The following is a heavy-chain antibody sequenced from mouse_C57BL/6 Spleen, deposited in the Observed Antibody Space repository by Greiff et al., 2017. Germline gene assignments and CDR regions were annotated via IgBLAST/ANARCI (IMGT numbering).Heavy chain of an antibody. J-gene: IGHJ1*03. D-gene: IGHD2-5*01. CDR3: AKYPPAGYSNYGYFDV. Sequence: EVQGVESGGGLVQPGGSLSLSCAASGFTFTDYYMSWVRQPPGKALEWLGFIRNKANGYTTEYSASVKGRFTISRDNSQNILYLQMNALRAEDSATYYCAKYPPAGYSNYGYFDVWGTGTTVTVSS. V-gene: IGHV7-3*01. CDR2: IRNKANGYTT. CDR1: GFTFTDYY.